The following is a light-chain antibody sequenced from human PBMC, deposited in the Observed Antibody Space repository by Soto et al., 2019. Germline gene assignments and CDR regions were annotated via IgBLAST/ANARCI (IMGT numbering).Light chain of an antibody. V-gene: IGKV1-39*01. CDR1: QSISSY. CDR2: AAS. Sequence: DIQMTQSPSSLSASVGDRVTITCRASQSISSYLNWYQQKPGKAPKLLIYAASSLQSGVPSRFSGSGSGPDFTLTISSLQPEDFATYYCQQSYSTPITFGQGTRLEIK. CDR3: QQSYSTPIT. J-gene: IGKJ5*01.